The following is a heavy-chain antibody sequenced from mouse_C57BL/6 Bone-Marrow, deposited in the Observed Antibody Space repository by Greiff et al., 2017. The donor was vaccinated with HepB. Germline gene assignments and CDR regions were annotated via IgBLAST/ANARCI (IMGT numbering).Heavy chain of an antibody. J-gene: IGHJ2*01. Sequence: VQLKESGPVLVKPGASVKMSCKASGYTFTDYYMNWVKQSHGKSLEWIGVINPYNGGTSYNQKFKGKATLTVDKSSSTAYMELNSLTSEDSAVYYCARWRDYEDYWGQGTTLTVSS. CDR1: GYTFTDYY. V-gene: IGHV1-19*01. D-gene: IGHD2-4*01. CDR2: INPYNGGT. CDR3: ARWRDYEDY.